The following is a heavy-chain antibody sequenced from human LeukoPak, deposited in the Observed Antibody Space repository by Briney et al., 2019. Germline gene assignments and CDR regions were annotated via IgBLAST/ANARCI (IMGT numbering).Heavy chain of an antibody. V-gene: IGHV3-74*01. CDR1: GFTFTNFW. D-gene: IGHD3-22*01. CDR2: IQTDGST. CDR3: LREETIVVIREPPP. J-gene: IGHJ4*02. Sequence: GGSLRLSCAASGFTFTNFWMNWVRQTPGKGLMWVSRIQTDGSTRYAESVKGRFTISRDNAKNSLYLQMNSLRAEDTAIYYCLREETIVVIREPPPRGQGTLVTVSS.